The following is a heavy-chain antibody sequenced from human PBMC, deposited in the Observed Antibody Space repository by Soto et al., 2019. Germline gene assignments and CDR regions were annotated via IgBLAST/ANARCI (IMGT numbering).Heavy chain of an antibody. D-gene: IGHD4-17*01. Sequence: GGSLRLSCAASGFTVSSNYMSWVRQAPGKGLEWVSVIYSGGSTYYADSVKGRFTISRDNSKNTLYLQMNSLRAEDTAVYYCARDSYGDYSYFDYWGQGTLVTVSS. CDR3: ARDSYGDYSYFDY. J-gene: IGHJ4*02. V-gene: IGHV3-53*01. CDR2: IYSGGST. CDR1: GFTVSSNY.